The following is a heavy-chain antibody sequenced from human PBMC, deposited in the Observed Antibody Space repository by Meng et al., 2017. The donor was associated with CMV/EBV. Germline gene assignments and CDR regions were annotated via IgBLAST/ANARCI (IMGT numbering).Heavy chain of an antibody. D-gene: IGHD3-22*01. CDR3: AREGSGYYYPNWFDP. CDR1: GFTFSSYS. CDR2: ISSSSSYI. V-gene: IGHV3-21*01. J-gene: IGHJ5*02. Sequence: GESLKISCAASGFTFSSYSMNWVRQAPGKGLEWVSSISSSSSYIYYADSMKGRFTISRDNAKNSLYLQMNSLRAEDTAVYYCAREGSGYYYPNWFDPWGQGTLVTVSS.